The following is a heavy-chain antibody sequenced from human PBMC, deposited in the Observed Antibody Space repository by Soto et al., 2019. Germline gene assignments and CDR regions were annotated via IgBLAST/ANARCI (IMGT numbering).Heavy chain of an antibody. CDR3: AKLDIVVVVAATPVDY. CDR1: GFTLSSYA. CDR2: ISGSGGST. V-gene: IGHV3-23*01. Sequence: PGGSLRLSCAASGFTLSSYAMSWVRQAPGKGLEWVSAISGSGGSTYYADSVKGRFTISRDNSKNTLYLQMNSLRAEDTAVYYCAKLDIVVVVAATPVDYWGQGTLVTVSS. J-gene: IGHJ4*02. D-gene: IGHD2-15*01.